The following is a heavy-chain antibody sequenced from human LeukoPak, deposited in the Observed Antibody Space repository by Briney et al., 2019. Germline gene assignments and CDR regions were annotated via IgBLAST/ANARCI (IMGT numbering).Heavy chain of an antibody. CDR1: GFSFSYYS. V-gene: IGHV3-21*01. J-gene: IGHJ4*02. D-gene: IGHD3-10*01. CDR2: ISRSSTYT. CDR3: ARDANYYGSGSYLDY. Sequence: PGGSLRLSCAASGFSFSYYSMTWVRQAPGKGLEWVSSISRSSTYTYYADSVKGRFTISRDNTKNTLYLQMNSLRAEDTAVYYCARDANYYGSGSYLDYWGQGTLVTVSS.